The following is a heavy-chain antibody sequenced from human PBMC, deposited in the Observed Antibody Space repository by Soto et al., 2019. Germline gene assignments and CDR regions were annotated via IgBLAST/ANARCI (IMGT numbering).Heavy chain of an antibody. CDR1: GFTFSNFN. J-gene: IGHJ4*02. D-gene: IGHD3-22*01. Sequence: GGSLRLSCTASGFTFSNFNINWVRQAPGKGLEWISYISSSTTTIFYADSVKGRFTISRDNAKNSLYLQMNSLRDEDTAVYYCARETSTYYYDSSAYLGFDYWGQGPLVTVSS. CDR3: ARETSTYYYDSSAYLGFDY. CDR2: ISSSTTTI. V-gene: IGHV3-48*02.